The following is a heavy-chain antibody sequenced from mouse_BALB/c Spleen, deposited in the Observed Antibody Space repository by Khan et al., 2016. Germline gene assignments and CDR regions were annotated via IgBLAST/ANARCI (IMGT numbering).Heavy chain of an antibody. CDR2: IRSKTKNYAA. Sequence: EVQLVETGGGLVQPKGSLKLSCAASGFTFNTFSMNWVRQAPGKGLEWVARIRSKTKNYAAYYVDSVRDRFTISRDDSQSMLYLQMNNLKTEDTVMSYCGREDDPYAMDYWGQGTLVTVSS. CDR3: GREDDPYAMDY. J-gene: IGHJ4*01. V-gene: IGHV10S3*01. CDR1: GFTFNTFS.